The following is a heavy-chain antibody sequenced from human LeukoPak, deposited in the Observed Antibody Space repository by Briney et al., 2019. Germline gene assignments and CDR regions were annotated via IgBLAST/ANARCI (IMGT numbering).Heavy chain of an antibody. CDR1: GYTFTSYD. V-gene: IGHV1-2*02. CDR3: ARKYDILTGYDNWFDP. D-gene: IGHD3-9*01. CDR2: INPNTGAT. J-gene: IGHJ5*02. Sequence: ASVKVSCKASGYTFTSYDINWVRQAPGQGLEWMGWINPNTGATKYAEKFQGRVTMTGDTSISTGYMELSSLRSDDTAVYFCARKYDILTGYDNWFDPWGQGTPVSVYS.